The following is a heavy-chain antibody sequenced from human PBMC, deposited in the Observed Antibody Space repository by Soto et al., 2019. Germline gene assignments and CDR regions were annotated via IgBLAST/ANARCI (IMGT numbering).Heavy chain of an antibody. CDR3: ARGQWELLPFPEL. D-gene: IGHD1-26*01. Sequence: SETLSLTCTVSGGSISTSSYYWGWIRQPPGKGLEWIGDIYDTGSTYYSPSLNSRATISLDTSKKQFSLKLTSVTAADTAVYYCARGQWELLPFPELWGQGALVTVSS. V-gene: IGHV4-39*01. CDR1: GGSISTSSYY. CDR2: IYDTGST. J-gene: IGHJ4*02.